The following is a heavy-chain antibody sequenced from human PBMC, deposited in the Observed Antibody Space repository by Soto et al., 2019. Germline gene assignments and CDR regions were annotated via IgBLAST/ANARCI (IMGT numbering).Heavy chain of an antibody. J-gene: IGHJ4*02. V-gene: IGHV3-23*01. CDR3: AKGVVGMTPVTPLNN. Sequence: PGGSLRLSCAASGFTFSSYAVSWVRQAPGKGLEWVSTISPSGGGTYYADSVKGRFTISRDDSKNTLYLQMNSLEPEDTAVYLCAKGVVGMTPVTPLNNLGPGTLVTVSS. CDR1: GFTFSSYA. CDR2: ISPSGGGT. D-gene: IGHD4-4*01.